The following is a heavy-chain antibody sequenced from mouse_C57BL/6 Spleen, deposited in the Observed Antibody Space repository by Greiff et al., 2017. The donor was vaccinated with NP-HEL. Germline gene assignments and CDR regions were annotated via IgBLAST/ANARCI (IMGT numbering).Heavy chain of an antibody. V-gene: IGHV1-53*01. J-gene: IGHJ4*01. CDR1: GYTFTSYW. Sequence: VKLQQPGTELVKPGASVKLSCKASGYTFTSYWMHWVKQRPGQGLEWIGNINPRNGGTNYNEKFKSKATLTVDKSSSTAYMQLSSLTSEDSAVYYCARLGRGYAMDYWGQGTSVTVSS. CDR3: ARLGRGYAMDY. D-gene: IGHD4-1*01. CDR2: INPRNGGT.